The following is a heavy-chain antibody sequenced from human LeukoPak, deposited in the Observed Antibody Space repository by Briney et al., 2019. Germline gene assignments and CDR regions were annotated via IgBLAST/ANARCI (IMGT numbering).Heavy chain of an antibody. CDR2: ISAYNGNT. V-gene: IGHV1-18*04. D-gene: IGHD5-12*01. CDR1: GYTFTGYY. Sequence: ASVKVSCKASGYTFTGYYMHWVRQAPGQGLEWMGWISAYNGNTNYAQKLQGRVTMTEDTSTDTAYMELSSLRSEDTAVYYCATSLRIKYSGYVYWGQGTLVTVSS. J-gene: IGHJ4*02. CDR3: ATSLRIKYSGYVY.